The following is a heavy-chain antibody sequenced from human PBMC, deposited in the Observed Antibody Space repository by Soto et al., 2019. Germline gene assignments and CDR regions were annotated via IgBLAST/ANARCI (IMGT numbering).Heavy chain of an antibody. CDR1: GGSISSYY. D-gene: IGHD2-2*01. Sequence: SETLSLTCTVSGGSISSYYWSWIRQPPGKGLEWIGYIYYSGSTNYNPSLKSRVTISVDTSKNQFSLKLSSVTAADTAVYYCARGFGIVVVPAAMEEGYYFDYWGQGTLVTVS. CDR2: IYYSGST. V-gene: IGHV4-59*12. J-gene: IGHJ4*02. CDR3: ARGFGIVVVPAAMEEGYYFDY.